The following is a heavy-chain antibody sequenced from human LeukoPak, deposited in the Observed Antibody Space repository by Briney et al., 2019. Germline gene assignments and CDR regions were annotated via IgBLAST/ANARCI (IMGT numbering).Heavy chain of an antibody. CDR3: ARLVPADR. D-gene: IGHD2-2*01. CDR2: IYYSGST. J-gene: IGHJ4*02. Sequence: ASETLSLTCTVSGGSISSSSYYWGWIRQPPGKGLEWIGSIYYSGSTYYNPSLKSRVTISVDTSKNQFSLKLSSVTAADTAVYYCARLVPADRWGQGTLVTVSS. V-gene: IGHV4-39*01. CDR1: GGSISSSSYY.